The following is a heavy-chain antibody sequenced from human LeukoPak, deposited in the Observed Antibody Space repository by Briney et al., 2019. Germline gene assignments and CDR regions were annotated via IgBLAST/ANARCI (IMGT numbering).Heavy chain of an antibody. D-gene: IGHD7-27*01. CDR1: GYTFTSYD. V-gene: IGHV1-8*01. Sequence: ASVKVSCKASGYTFTSYDFNWLRQATGQGPEWMGWMNPNSGATGYAQKFQGRVTMTRSASINTAYMELTNLRSEDTAVYYYARAPRSWGFDYWGQGTLVTVSS. J-gene: IGHJ4*02. CDR3: ARAPRSWGFDY. CDR2: MNPNSGAT.